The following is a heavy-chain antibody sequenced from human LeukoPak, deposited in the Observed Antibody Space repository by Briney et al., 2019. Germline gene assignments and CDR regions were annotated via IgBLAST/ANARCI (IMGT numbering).Heavy chain of an antibody. CDR3: ARGQRGDYYDSGGPIPYYYYGMDV. Sequence: ASVKVSCKASGYTFTSYDINWVRQATGQGLEWMGWMNPNSGNTGYAQKFQGRVTMTRNTSISTAYMELSSLRSEDTAVYYCARGQRGDYYDSGGPIPYYYYGMDVWGQGTTVTVSS. D-gene: IGHD3-22*01. J-gene: IGHJ6*02. CDR2: MNPNSGNT. CDR1: GYTFTSYD. V-gene: IGHV1-8*01.